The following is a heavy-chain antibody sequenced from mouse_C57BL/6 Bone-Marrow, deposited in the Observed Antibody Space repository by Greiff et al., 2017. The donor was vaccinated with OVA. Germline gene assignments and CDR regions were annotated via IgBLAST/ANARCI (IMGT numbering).Heavy chain of an antibody. CDR2: INYDGSST. J-gene: IGHJ4*01. Sequence: DVMLVESEGGLVQPGSSMKLSCTASGFTFSDYYMAWVRQVPEKGLEWVANINYDGSSTYYLDSLKSRFIISRDNAKNILYLQMSSLKSEDTATYYCASYYGSSYPLYAMDYWGQGTSVTVSS. CDR3: ASYYGSSYPLYAMDY. V-gene: IGHV5-16*01. CDR1: GFTFSDYY. D-gene: IGHD1-1*01.